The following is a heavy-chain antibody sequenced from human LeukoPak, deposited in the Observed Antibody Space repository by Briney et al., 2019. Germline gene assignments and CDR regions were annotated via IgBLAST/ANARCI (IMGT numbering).Heavy chain of an antibody. CDR2: IYPGDSDT. J-gene: IGHJ4*02. Sequence: GESLKISCKGSGYSFTSYWIGWVRQMSGKGLEWMGIIYPGDSDTRYSPSFQGQVTISADKSISTAYLQWSSLKASDTAMYYCARRYYYDSSGYYYFDYWGQGTLVTVSS. D-gene: IGHD3-22*01. CDR3: ARRYYYDSSGYYYFDY. V-gene: IGHV5-51*01. CDR1: GYSFTSYW.